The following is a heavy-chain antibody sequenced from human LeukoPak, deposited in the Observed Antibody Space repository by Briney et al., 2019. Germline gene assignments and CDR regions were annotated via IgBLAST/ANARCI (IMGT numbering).Heavy chain of an antibody. J-gene: IGHJ4*02. D-gene: IGHD3-22*01. Sequence: GGSLRLSCAASGFTFSDYYMSWIRQAPGKGLEWVAVISYDGSNKYYADSVKGRFTISRDNSKNTLYLQMNSLRAEDTAVYYCAKDRITMIVGGLDYWGQGTLVTVSS. CDR1: GFTFSDYY. V-gene: IGHV3-30*18. CDR2: ISYDGSNK. CDR3: AKDRITMIVGGLDY.